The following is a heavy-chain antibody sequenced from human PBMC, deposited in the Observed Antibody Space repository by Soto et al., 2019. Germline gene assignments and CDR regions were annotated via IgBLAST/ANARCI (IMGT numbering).Heavy chain of an antibody. D-gene: IGHD5-12*01. CDR1: GFTFSSYG. CDR3: TRGYSGYDYYYYRMDV. J-gene: IGHJ6*02. Sequence: PVGSLRLSCAASGFTFSSYGMHWVREAPVNGLEWVAVISYDGSNKYYADSVKGRFTISRDNSKNTLYLQMNSLKTEDTAVYYCTRGYSGYDYYYYRMDVWGQATTVTVSS. CDR2: ISYDGSNK. V-gene: IGHV3-30*03.